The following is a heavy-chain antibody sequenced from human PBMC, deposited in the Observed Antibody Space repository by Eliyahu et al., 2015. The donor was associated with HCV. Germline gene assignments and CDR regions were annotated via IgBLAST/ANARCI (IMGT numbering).Heavy chain of an antibody. D-gene: IGHD4-23*01. Sequence: LESGGGLVQPGGSLRLSCEASGFTFTSYDMNWVRQAPGMGLEWVAYITPDSNTVFLPDPVKGRFTISRDNAKNSLYLHMNSPRDEDTAVYYCAVDGGHSFDFWGQGTLVTVSS. V-gene: IGHV3-48*02. CDR1: GFTFTSYD. J-gene: IGHJ4*02. CDR2: ITPDSNTV. CDR3: AVDGGHSFDF.